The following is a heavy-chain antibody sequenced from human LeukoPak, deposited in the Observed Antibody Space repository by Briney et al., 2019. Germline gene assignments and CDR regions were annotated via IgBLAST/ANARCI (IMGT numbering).Heavy chain of an antibody. Sequence: GGSLRLSCAASGFTFSSYGMHWVRQAPGKGLEYVSAISSNGGSTYYANSVKGRFTISRDNSKDTLYLQMNSLRAEDTAVYYCAKDQNLGSGLEVWDYWGQGTLVTVSS. CDR2: ISSNGGST. V-gene: IGHV3-64*01. CDR1: GFTFSSYG. J-gene: IGHJ4*02. D-gene: IGHD3-10*01. CDR3: AKDQNLGSGLEVWDY.